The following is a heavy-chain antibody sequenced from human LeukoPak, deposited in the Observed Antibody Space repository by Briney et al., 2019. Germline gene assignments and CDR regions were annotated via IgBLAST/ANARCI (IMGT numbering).Heavy chain of an antibody. V-gene: IGHV3-21*01. CDR1: GFTFSSYS. D-gene: IGHD6-13*01. CDR2: ISSSSSYI. Sequence: GGSPRLSCAASGFTFSSYSMNWVRQAPGKGLEWVSSISSSSSYIYYADSVKGRFTISRDNAKNSLYLQMNSLRAEDTAVYYCARFSSSSINYWGQGTLVTVSS. CDR3: ARFSSSSINY. J-gene: IGHJ4*02.